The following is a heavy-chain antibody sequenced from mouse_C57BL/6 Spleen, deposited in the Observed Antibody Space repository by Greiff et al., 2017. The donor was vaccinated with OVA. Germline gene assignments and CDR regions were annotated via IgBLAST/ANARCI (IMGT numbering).Heavy chain of an antibody. CDR2: IGPSSGGT. V-gene: IGHV1-62-3*01. J-gene: IGHJ2*01. CDR3: ARDYGGSYQYYFDY. CDR1: GYTFTSYW. D-gene: IGHD1-1*01. Sequence: QVQLQQPGAELVKPGASVKLSCKASGYTFTSYWMHWVKQRPGRGLEWVGRIGPSSGGTNYNEKVKSKATLTVDKPSSTAYMQLSSLTSEDSAVYYCARDYGGSYQYYFDYWGQGTTLTVSS.